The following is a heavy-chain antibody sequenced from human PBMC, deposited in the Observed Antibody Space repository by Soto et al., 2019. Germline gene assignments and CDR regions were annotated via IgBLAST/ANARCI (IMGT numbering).Heavy chain of an antibody. V-gene: IGHV1-58*01. D-gene: IGHD6-6*01. CDR2: IVVGSGNT. J-gene: IGHJ4*02. CDR1: GFTFTSSA. Sequence: SVKVSCKASGFTFTSSAVQWVRQARGQRLEWIGWIVVGSGNTNYAQKFQERVTITRDMSTSTAHMELSSLRSEDTAVYYCAADSRAYSSSFNPAWGQGTLVTVSS. CDR3: AADSRAYSSSFNPA.